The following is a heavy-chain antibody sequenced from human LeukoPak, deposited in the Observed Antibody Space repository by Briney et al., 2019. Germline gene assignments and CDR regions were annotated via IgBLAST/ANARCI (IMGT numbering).Heavy chain of an antibody. D-gene: IGHD3-10*01. Sequence: PSETLSLTCAVYGGSFSGYYWSWIRQPPGKGLEWIGEINHSGSTNYNPSLKSRVTISVDTSKNQFSLKLSPVTAADTAVYYCATYYYGLFDIWGQGTMVTVSS. CDR1: GGSFSGYY. CDR2: INHSGST. V-gene: IGHV4-34*01. CDR3: ATYYYGLFDI. J-gene: IGHJ3*02.